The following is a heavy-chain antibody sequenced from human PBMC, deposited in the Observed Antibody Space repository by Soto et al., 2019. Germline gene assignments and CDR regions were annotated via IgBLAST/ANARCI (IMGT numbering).Heavy chain of an antibody. CDR2: IKNDGSAT. CDR3: LSDCRCLPFDR. J-gene: IGHJ4*02. Sequence: VGSLRLSCASSVFTFSNYWMHCVRQSPGKGLVWVSHIKNDGSATTYADSVKGRFTISRDNAENMLYLQMNSLRAEDTAVYYSLSDCRCLPFDRWGQGTLVSVSS. CDR1: VFTFSNYW. V-gene: IGHV3-74*03.